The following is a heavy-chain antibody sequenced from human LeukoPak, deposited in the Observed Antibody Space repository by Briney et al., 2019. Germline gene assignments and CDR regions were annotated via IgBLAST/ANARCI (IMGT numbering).Heavy chain of an antibody. CDR1: GGSISSSSYY. CDR2: IYYSGST. V-gene: IGHV4-39*01. J-gene: IGHJ4*02. Sequence: PSETLSLTCTVSGGSISSSSYYWGWIRQPPGKGLEWIGSIYYSGSTYYNPSLKSRVTISVDTSKNQFSLKLSSVTAADTAVYYCARLLSVAAAGLDYWGQGTLVTVSS. CDR3: ARLLSVAAAGLDY. D-gene: IGHD6-13*01.